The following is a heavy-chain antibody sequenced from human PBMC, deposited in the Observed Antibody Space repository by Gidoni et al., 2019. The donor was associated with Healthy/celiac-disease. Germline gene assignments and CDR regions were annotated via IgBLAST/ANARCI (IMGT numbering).Heavy chain of an antibody. D-gene: IGHD4-17*01. Sequence: EVQLVESGGGLVQPGGSLRLSCAASGFTFSSYSMNWVRQAPGKGLAGVSYISSSSSTIYYADSVKGRFTISRDNAKNSLYLQMNSLRDEDTAVYYCAREDYGYWGFDYWGQGTLVTVSS. CDR1: GFTFSSYS. CDR2: ISSSSSTI. V-gene: IGHV3-48*02. CDR3: AREDYGYWGFDY. J-gene: IGHJ4*02.